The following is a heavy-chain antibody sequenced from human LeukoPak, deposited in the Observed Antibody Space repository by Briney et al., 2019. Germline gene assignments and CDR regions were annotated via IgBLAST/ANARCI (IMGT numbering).Heavy chain of an antibody. CDR3: ARDRWGYSSGWLLLGDAFDI. V-gene: IGHV1-18*01. D-gene: IGHD6-19*01. J-gene: IGHJ3*02. CDR1: GGTFSSYA. CDR2: ISAYNGNT. Sequence: ASVKVSCKASGGTFSSYAISWVRQAPGQGFEWMGWISAYNGNTNFAQKFQERVTMTTDTSTSTAYMELRSLRSDDTAVYYCARDRWGYSSGWLLLGDAFDIWGQGTMVTVSS.